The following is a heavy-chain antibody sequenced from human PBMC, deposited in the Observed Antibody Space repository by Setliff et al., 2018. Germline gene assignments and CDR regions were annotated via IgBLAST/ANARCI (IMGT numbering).Heavy chain of an antibody. D-gene: IGHD2-2*01. CDR3: TRSSSYGMRYWFDS. CDR1: GYTFTNYG. V-gene: IGHV1-2*02. J-gene: IGHJ5*01. Sequence: ASVKVSCKASGYTFTNYGITWVRQAPGQGLEWMGWINPSSGGTNYAQKLQGRVTMTRDTSISTAYMELTRLTSDDTAVYYCTRSSSYGMRYWFDSWGQGPLVTVSS. CDR2: INPSSGGT.